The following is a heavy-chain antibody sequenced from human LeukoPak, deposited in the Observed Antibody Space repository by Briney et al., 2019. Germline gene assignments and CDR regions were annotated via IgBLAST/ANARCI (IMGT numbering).Heavy chain of an antibody. J-gene: IGHJ6*03. CDR1: GYTFSSYG. D-gene: IGHD5-12*01. V-gene: IGHV1-18*01. Sequence: ASVKVSCKASGYTFSSYGISWVRQAPGQGLEWMGWISAYNGDTHYAQKFQGRVTITADKSTSTAYMELSSLRSEDTAVYYCAREGGYSGYDPYYYYYYYMDVWGKGTTVTVSS. CDR3: AREGGYSGYDPYYYYYYYMDV. CDR2: ISAYNGDT.